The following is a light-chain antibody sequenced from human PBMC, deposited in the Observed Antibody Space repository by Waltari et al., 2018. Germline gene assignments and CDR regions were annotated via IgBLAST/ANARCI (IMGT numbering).Light chain of an antibody. J-gene: IGLJ3*02. CDR3: SSYADNTLV. CDR1: SSDY. CDR2: EVS. V-gene: IGLV2-8*01. Sequence: QSALTQPPSASGSPGQSVTIPCPGTSSDYFSWFQHHPGKAPKLMIYEVSKRPSGVPDRFSGSKSGNTASLTVSGLQADDEAHYYCSSYADNTLVFGGGTKLTVL.